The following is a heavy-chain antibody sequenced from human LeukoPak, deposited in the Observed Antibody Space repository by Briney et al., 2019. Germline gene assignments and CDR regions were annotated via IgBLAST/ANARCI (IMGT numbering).Heavy chain of an antibody. CDR2: INPSGGST. V-gene: IGHV1-46*01. CDR3: ARAYSSGWYGIDY. Sequence: GASVTVSFKTSGYTFSSYYMHWVRQAPGQGLEWMGIINPSGGSTGYAQKFQGRVTMTRDTSTSIVYMEVSSLRSEDTAVYYCARAYSSGWYGIDYWGQGTLVTVSS. J-gene: IGHJ4*02. CDR1: GYTFSSYY. D-gene: IGHD6-19*01.